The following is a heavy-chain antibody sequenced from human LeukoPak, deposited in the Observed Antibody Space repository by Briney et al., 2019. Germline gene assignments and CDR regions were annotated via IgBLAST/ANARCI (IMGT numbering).Heavy chain of an antibody. CDR2: INWNGGST. J-gene: IGHJ5*02. CDR3: ARRAVAGTPGGYNWFDP. D-gene: IGHD6-19*01. CDR1: GFTFDDYG. Sequence: GGSLRLSCAASGFTFDDYGMSWVRHAPGKGLEWVSGINWNGGSTGYADSVKGRFTISRDNAKNSLYLQMNSLRAEDTALYYCARRAVAGTPGGYNWFDPWGQGTLVTVSS. V-gene: IGHV3-20*04.